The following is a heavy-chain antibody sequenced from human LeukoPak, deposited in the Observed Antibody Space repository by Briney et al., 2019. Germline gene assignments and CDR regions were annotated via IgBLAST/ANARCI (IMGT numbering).Heavy chain of an antibody. V-gene: IGHV1-8*02. CDR1: GYTFTSYD. Sequence: GASVKVSCKASGYTFTSYDINWVRQATGQGLEWMGWMNPNSGNTGYAQKFQGRVTMTRDMSTSTVYMEPSSLRSEDTAVYYCASANGWLRAFDIWGQGTMVTVSS. D-gene: IGHD5-12*01. J-gene: IGHJ3*02. CDR3: ASANGWLRAFDI. CDR2: MNPNSGNT.